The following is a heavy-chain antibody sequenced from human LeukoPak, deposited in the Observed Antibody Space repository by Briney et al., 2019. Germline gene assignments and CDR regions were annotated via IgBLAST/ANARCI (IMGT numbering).Heavy chain of an antibody. D-gene: IGHD3-10*01. CDR1: GFTFSNYA. CDR3: AVRYGSGTNRYLVY. Sequence: PGASLRLSCAASGFTFSNYAMTWVRQAPGKGLEWVSALSGSGNGTYYADSVKGRFTISRDNSKNTLYLRMNSLRAEDTAVYYCAVRYGSGTNRYLVYWGQGTLVTVSS. V-gene: IGHV3-23*01. CDR2: LSGSGNGT. J-gene: IGHJ4*02.